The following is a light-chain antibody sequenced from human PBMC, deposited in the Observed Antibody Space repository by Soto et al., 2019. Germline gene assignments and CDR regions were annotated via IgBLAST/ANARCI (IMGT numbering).Light chain of an antibody. CDR1: QSLLHSNGYNY. Sequence: DIVMTQSPLSLRVTPGEPASISCRSSQSLLHSNGYNYFDWYLQKPGQSPQLLIYLGSNRASGVPDRFSGSGSGTDFTLKISRVEAEDVGFYYCMQALQTPLTFGGGTKVEIK. CDR3: MQALQTPLT. J-gene: IGKJ4*01. V-gene: IGKV2-28*01. CDR2: LGS.